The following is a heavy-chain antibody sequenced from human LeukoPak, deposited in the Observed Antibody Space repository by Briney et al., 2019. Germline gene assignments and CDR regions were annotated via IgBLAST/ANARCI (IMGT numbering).Heavy chain of an antibody. D-gene: IGHD3-10*01. CDR1: GFTFSSYS. CDR2: ISSSSSYI. V-gene: IGHV3-21*01. J-gene: IGHJ4*02. CDR3: AKWAVLLWFGESSSGYYFDY. Sequence: GGSLRLSCAASGFTFSSYSMYWVRQAPGKGLEWVSSISSSSSYIYYADSVKGRFTISRDNAKNTLYLQMNSLRAEDTAVYYCAKWAVLLWFGESSSGYYFDYWGQGALVTVSS.